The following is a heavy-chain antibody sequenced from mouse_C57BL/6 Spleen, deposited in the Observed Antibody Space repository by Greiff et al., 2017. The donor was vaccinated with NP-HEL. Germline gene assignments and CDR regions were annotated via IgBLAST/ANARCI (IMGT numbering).Heavy chain of an antibody. J-gene: IGHJ1*03. D-gene: IGHD1-1*01. CDR1: GYTFTDYY. CDR2: IFPGSGST. V-gene: IGHV1-75*01. Sequence: QVQLKQSGPELVKPGASVKISCKASGYTFTDYYINWVKQRPGQGLEWIGWIFPGSGSTYYNEKFKGKATLTVDKSSSTAYMLLSSLTSEDSAVYFCARGYYYGSSYWYFDVWGTGTTVTVSS. CDR3: ARGYYYGSSYWYFDV.